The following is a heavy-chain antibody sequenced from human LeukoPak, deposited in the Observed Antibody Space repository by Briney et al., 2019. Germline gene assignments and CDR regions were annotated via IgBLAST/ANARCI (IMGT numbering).Heavy chain of an antibody. J-gene: IGHJ6*03. CDR1: GGSFSGYH. CDR3: ARGRHDITMIVVVMTSVSYYLDV. D-gene: IGHD3-22*01. Sequence: PSETLSLTCAVYGGSFSGYHWTWIRQSPGKGLEWIGDINPSGSTSYNPSLKSRLTISVDTSKNQFSLKLTSVTAVDTAVYYCARGRHDITMIVVVMTSVSYYLDVWGKGTTVTVS. CDR2: INPSGST. V-gene: IGHV4-34*01.